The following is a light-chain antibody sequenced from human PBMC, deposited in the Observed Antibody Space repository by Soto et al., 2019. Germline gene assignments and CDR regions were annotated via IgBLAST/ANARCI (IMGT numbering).Light chain of an antibody. V-gene: IGLV3-1*01. J-gene: IGLJ2*01. CDR3: QAWDSSTVV. CDR2: QDS. Sequence: SYELPQPPSVSVSPGQTASITCSGDTLGDKYACWYQQKPGQSPVLVIYQDSKRPSGIPERFSGSNSGNTATLTISGTQAMDEADYYCQAWDSSTVVFGGGTKLTV. CDR1: TLGDKY.